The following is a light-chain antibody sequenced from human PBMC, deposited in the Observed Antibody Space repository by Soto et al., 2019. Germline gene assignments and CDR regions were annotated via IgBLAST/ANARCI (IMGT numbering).Light chain of an antibody. V-gene: IGKV3-11*01. J-gene: IGKJ3*01. CDR3: QQRSNWPRFT. CDR2: DAS. Sequence: EIVLTQSPATLSLSPGERATLSCRASQSVSSYLAWYPQKPGQAPRLLLYDASNRATGIPARFSGSGSGTDFTLTISSLEPEDFAVYYCQQRSNWPRFTFGPGTKVDIK. CDR1: QSVSSY.